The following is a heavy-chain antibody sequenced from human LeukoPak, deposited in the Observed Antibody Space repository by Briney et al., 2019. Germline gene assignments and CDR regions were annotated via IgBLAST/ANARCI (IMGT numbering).Heavy chain of an antibody. V-gene: IGHV4-59*08. CDR2: IYYSGST. J-gene: IGHJ4*02. CDR1: GGSISSYY. CDR3: ARYVSSGLDY. Sequence: PSETLSLTCTVSGGSISSYYWSWIRQPPGKGLEWIGYIYYSGSTNYNPSLKSRVTISVDTSKNQFSLKLSSVTAADTAVYYCARYVSSGLDYWGQGTLVTVSS. D-gene: IGHD6-6*01.